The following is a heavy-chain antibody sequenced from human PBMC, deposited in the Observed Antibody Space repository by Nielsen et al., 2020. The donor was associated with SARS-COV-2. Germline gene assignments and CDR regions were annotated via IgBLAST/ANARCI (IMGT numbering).Heavy chain of an antibody. CDR1: GYSFTSYW. V-gene: IGHV5-10-1*01. Sequence: GESLKISCKGSGYSFTSYWISWVRQMPGKGLEWMGRIDPSDSYTNYSPSFQGHVTISADKSISTAYLQWSSLKASDTAMYYCARSLVKLEPETRYYYYYYMDVWGKGTTVTVSS. J-gene: IGHJ6*03. D-gene: IGHD1-1*01. CDR2: IDPSDSYT. CDR3: ARSLVKLEPETRYYYYYYMDV.